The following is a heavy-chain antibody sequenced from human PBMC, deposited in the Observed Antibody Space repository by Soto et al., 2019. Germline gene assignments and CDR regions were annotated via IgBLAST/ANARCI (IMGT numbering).Heavy chain of an antibody. V-gene: IGHV3-33*01. J-gene: IGHJ4*02. D-gene: IGHD3-22*01. CDR1: GFTFSSYG. CDR3: AREYYYDSSGFDY. Sequence: QVQLVESGGGVVQPGRSLRLSCAASGFTFSSYGMHWVRQAPGKGLEWVAVIWYDGSNKYYADSVKGRFTISRDNSKNTLYLQMNSLRAEDTAVYYCAREYYYDSSGFDYRGQGTLVTVSS. CDR2: IWYDGSNK.